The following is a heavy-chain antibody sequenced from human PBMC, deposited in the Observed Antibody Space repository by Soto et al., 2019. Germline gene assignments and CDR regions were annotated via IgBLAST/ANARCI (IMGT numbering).Heavy chain of an antibody. CDR3: VSRIPSWVFDY. J-gene: IGHJ4*01. V-gene: IGHV3-23*01. CDR2: VSGSGSGT. Sequence: GGSLRLSCAASGFTFSSYAMYWVRQAPGKGLEWVSGVSGSGSGTYYADSVKGRFTISRDTSENTLYLRMDKLRVEDTAVYFCVSRIPSWVFDYWGQGTLVTVSS. CDR1: GFTFSSYA. D-gene: IGHD3-16*01.